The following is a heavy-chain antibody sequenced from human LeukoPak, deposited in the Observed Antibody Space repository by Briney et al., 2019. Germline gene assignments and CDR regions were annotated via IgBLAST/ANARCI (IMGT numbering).Heavy chain of an antibody. CDR2: IGTIGDT. V-gene: IGHV3-13*01. J-gene: IGHJ4*02. D-gene: IGHD5-24*01. CDR1: GFTFSSSD. CDR3: PRGQRRHIDMAPSFDY. Sequence: GGSLRLSCAVSGFTFSSSDMHWVRQPTGKGLEWVSAIGTIGDTYYPGSVKGRFTISRDNSKNTLYLQMNSLRGEDTAVYSCPRGQRRHIDMAPSFDYWGQGTLVTVSS.